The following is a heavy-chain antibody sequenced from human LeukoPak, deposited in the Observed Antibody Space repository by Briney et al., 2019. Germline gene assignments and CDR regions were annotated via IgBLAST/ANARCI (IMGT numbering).Heavy chain of an antibody. V-gene: IGHV1-2*02. Sequence: ASVKVSCKASGYTFTGYYMHWVRQAPGQGLEWMGWINPNSGGTNYAQKFQGRVTMTRDTSISTAYMELSRLRSDDTAVCYCARVVIGLLWFGELLPFDYWGQGTLVTVSS. D-gene: IGHD3-10*01. CDR1: GYTFTGYY. CDR3: ARVVIGLLWFGELLPFDY. CDR2: INPNSGGT. J-gene: IGHJ4*02.